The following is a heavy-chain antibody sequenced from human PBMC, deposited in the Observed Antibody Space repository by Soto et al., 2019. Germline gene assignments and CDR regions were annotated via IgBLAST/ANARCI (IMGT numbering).Heavy chain of an antibody. D-gene: IGHD5-12*01. J-gene: IGHJ4*02. CDR1: GGSISSGDYY. CDR2: IYYSGST. CDR3: AREVRGYSGHPVDYFDY. Sequence: SETLSLTCTVSGGSISSGDYYWSWIRQPQGKGLEWIGNIYYSGSTYYNPSLKSRVTISEDTSKNQFSLKLSSVTAADTAVYYCAREVRGYSGHPVDYFDYWGQGTLGTVSS. V-gene: IGHV4-30-4*01.